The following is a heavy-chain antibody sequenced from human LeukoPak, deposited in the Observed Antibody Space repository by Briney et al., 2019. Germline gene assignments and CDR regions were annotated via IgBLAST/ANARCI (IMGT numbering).Heavy chain of an antibody. J-gene: IGHJ4*02. V-gene: IGHV4-30-4*01. Sequence: SQTLSLTCTVSGGSLSSADSYWSWIRQPPGKGLEWIGYIFYSGNSYYNPSLKSRLTISVDTSKNQFSLKLSSVTAADTAMYYCARLGYNDYVNYWGQGTLVTVSS. D-gene: IGHD5-12*01. CDR1: GGSLSSADSY. CDR2: IFYSGNS. CDR3: ARLGYNDYVNY.